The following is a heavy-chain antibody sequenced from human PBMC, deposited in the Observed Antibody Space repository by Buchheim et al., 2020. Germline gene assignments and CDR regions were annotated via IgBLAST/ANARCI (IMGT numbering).Heavy chain of an antibody. V-gene: IGHV3-66*02. CDR1: GLTVSSNY. D-gene: IGHD2-15*01. CDR2: MYPVGST. J-gene: IGHJ5*02. Sequence: EVQLVESGGGLVQPGGSLRLSCGASGLTVSSNYMSWVRQAPGKGLEWVSVMYPVGSTFYADSVKGRFTISRDNSKNTVYLAMNSLRVEDTAVYYCARGVVVAAWFDPWGQGTL. CDR3: ARGVVVAAWFDP.